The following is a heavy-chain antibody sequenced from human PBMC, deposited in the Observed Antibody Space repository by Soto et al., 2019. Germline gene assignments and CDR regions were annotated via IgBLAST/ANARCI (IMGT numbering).Heavy chain of an antibody. CDR2: ISWNSGSI. V-gene: IGHV3-9*01. J-gene: IGHJ6*02. D-gene: IGHD5-12*01. CDR1: GFTFDDYA. Sequence: QTGGSLRLSCAASGFTFDDYAMHWVRQAPGKGLEWVSGISWNSGSIGYADSVKGRFTISRDNAKNSLYLQMNSLRAEDTALYYCATLNSGYDSPQEDSPKTGYYYYGMDVWGQGTTVTVSS. CDR3: ATLNSGYDSPQEDSPKTGYYYYGMDV.